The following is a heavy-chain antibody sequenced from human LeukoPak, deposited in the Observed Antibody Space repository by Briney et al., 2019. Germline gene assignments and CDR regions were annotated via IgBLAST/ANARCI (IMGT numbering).Heavy chain of an antibody. D-gene: IGHD2-2*01. J-gene: IGHJ4*02. CDR2: ISTSKTYT. CDR3: ARASDTSWPFDF. V-gene: IGHV1-18*01. CDR1: GYAFTTFG. Sequence: GASVKVSCKASGYAFTTFGIMWVRQAPGQGLEWMGWISTSKTYTRYAQKVQGRATLTTDPSTSTAYLELTSLTSDDTAVYFCARASDTSWPFDFWCQGTKVTVSS.